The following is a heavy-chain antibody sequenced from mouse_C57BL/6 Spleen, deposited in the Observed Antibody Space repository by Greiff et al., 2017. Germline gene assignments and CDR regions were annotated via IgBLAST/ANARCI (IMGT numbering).Heavy chain of an antibody. Sequence: EVMLVESGAELVRPGASVKLSCTASGFNIKDDYMHWVKQRPEQGLEWIGWIDPENGDTEYASKFQGKATITADTSSNTAYLPLSSLTSEDTAVYYCTTLNYGGYWGQGTTLTVSS. CDR2: IDPENGDT. V-gene: IGHV14-4*01. J-gene: IGHJ2*01. CDR1: GFNIKDDY. CDR3: TTLNYGGY. D-gene: IGHD1-1*01.